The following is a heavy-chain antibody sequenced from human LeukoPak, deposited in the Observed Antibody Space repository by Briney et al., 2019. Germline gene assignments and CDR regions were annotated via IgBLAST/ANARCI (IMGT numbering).Heavy chain of an antibody. V-gene: IGHV3-23*01. J-gene: IGHJ3*02. D-gene: IGHD3-3*01. Sequence: PGGSLRLSCAASGFTFSSYGMSWVRQAPGKGLEWVSAISGSGGSTYYADSVKGRFTISRDNSKNTLYLQMNSLRAEDTAVYYCATPLRFLEWLSPLIWGQGTMVTVSS. CDR1: GFTFSSYG. CDR2: ISGSGGST. CDR3: ATPLRFLEWLSPLI.